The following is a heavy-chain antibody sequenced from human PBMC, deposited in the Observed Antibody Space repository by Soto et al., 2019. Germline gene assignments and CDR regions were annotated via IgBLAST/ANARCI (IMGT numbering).Heavy chain of an antibody. V-gene: IGHV3-49*03. CDR3: PLYFEGSGDHRDLHAFPTQRSPDL. CDR1: GVILGAYA. J-gene: IGHJ2*01. D-gene: IGHD3-9*01. CDR2: IRSKAYGGTT. Sequence: GEALRVWCTGSGVILGAYAMLWFRHAPGKGLEWVGFIRSKAYGGTTEYAASVKGRFTISRDDSKRIAYLQMNSLQTEDTAVYLCPLYFEGSGDHRDLHAFPTQRSPDL.